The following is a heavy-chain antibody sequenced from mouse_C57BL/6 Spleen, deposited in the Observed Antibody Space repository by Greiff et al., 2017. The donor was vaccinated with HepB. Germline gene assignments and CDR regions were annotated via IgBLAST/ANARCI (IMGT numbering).Heavy chain of an antibody. V-gene: IGHV5-17*01. CDR3: ARDYYGSSYGAY. CDR2: ISSGSSTI. D-gene: IGHD1-1*01. CDR1: GFTFSDYG. Sequence: VQLKESGGGLVKPGGSLKLSCAASGFTFSDYGMHWVRQAPEKGLEWVAYISSGSSTIYYADTVKGRFNISRDNAKNTLFLQMTSLRSEDTAMYYCARDYYGSSYGAYWGQGTLVTVSA. J-gene: IGHJ3*01.